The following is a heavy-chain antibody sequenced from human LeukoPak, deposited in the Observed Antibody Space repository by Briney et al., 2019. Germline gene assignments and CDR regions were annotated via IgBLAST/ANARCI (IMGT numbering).Heavy chain of an antibody. Sequence: GGSLRLPCAASGFTFSSYAMSWVPQAPGKAWEWVSAISGSGGSTYYADSVKGRFTISRDNSKNTLYLQMNSLRAEDTAVYYCAKAVGIWPGLVVKSYFDYWGQGTLVTVSS. J-gene: IGHJ4*02. CDR2: ISGSGGST. V-gene: IGHV3-23*01. CDR3: AKAVGIWPGLVVKSYFDY. CDR1: GFTFSSYA. D-gene: IGHD2-2*01.